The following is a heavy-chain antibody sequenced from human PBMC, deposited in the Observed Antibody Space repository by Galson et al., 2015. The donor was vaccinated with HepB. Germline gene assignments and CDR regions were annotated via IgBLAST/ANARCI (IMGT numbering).Heavy chain of an antibody. J-gene: IGHJ4*02. Sequence: LTCAVSGGSISSSNWWSWVRQPPGKGLEWIGEIYHSGSTNYNPSLKSRVTISVDKSKNQFSLKLSSVTAADTAVYYCARVSREAAAGLDFDYWGQGTLVTVSS. CDR2: IYHSGST. D-gene: IGHD6-13*01. CDR3: ARVSREAAAGLDFDY. V-gene: IGHV4-4*02. CDR1: GGSISSSNW.